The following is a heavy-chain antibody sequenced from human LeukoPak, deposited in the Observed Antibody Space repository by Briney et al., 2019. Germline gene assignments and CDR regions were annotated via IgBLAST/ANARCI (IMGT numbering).Heavy chain of an antibody. D-gene: IGHD1-14*01. CDR1: GFTVTSNY. J-gene: IGHJ4*02. V-gene: IGHV3-11*01. CDR2: ISSSGSTI. CDR3: ARGSEMRRYIDY. Sequence: GGSLRLSCAVSGFTVTSNYMSWIRQAPGKGLEWVSYISSSGSTIYYADSVKGRFTISRDNAKNSLYLQMNSLRAEDTAVYYCARGSEMRRYIDYWGQGTLVTVSS.